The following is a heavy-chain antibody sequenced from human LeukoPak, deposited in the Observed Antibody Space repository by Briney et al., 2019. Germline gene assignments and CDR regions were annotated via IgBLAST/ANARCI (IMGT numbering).Heavy chain of an antibody. CDR2: IYSGST. Sequence: SETLSLTCTVSGGSISSGGYYWSWIRQHPGKGLEWIGYIYSGSTYYNPSLKSRVTISVDTSKNQFSLKLSSVTAADTAVYYCARAGKRNGYSSSWYQGAFDIWGQGTMVTVSS. J-gene: IGHJ3*02. V-gene: IGHV4-31*03. D-gene: IGHD6-13*01. CDR3: ARAGKRNGYSSSWYQGAFDI. CDR1: GGSISSGGYY.